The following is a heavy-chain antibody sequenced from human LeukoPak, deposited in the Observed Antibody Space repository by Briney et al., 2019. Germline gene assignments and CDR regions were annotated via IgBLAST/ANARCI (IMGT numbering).Heavy chain of an antibody. D-gene: IGHD2-2*01. CDR2: ISGDDGST. J-gene: IGHJ4*02. CDR1: RFTFSIYA. V-gene: IGHV3-23*01. Sequence: GGSLRLSCAASRFTFSIYAMSWVRQAPGKGLEWVSAISGDDGSTYYADSVKGRFTISRDNSKSTLYLQMNSLTAEDTAVYYCAKSGYQSPRLWGQGTLVTVSS. CDR3: AKSGYQSPRL.